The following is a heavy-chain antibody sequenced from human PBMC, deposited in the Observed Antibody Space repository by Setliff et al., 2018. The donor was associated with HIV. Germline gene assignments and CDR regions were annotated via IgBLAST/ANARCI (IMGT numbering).Heavy chain of an antibody. Sequence: GGSLRLSCAASGFTFSIYTMNWVRQAPGKGLEWVSSITSSSSNIYYAGSVKGRFTISRDNAKNLLYLQMNSLRVEDTAVYYCARTSTTTGTTLNWFDPWGQGTLVTVSS. J-gene: IGHJ5*02. CDR2: ITSSSSNI. V-gene: IGHV3-21*01. CDR3: ARTSTTTGTTLNWFDP. D-gene: IGHD1-1*01. CDR1: GFTFSIYT.